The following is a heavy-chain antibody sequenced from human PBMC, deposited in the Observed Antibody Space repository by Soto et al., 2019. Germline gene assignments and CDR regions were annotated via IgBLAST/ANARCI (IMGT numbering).Heavy chain of an antibody. CDR1: GGTFSSYA. Sequence: QVQLVQSGAEVKKPGSSVKVSCKASGGTFSSYAINWVRQAPGQGLEWMGEIIPIFGTANYAQKFQGRVTSTADASTRTGYMELSSLRSEDTAVYYCARDGGRHSGGIDYWGQGTLVTVSS. J-gene: IGHJ4*02. D-gene: IGHD1-26*01. CDR3: ARDGGRHSGGIDY. V-gene: IGHV1-69*01. CDR2: IIPIFGTA.